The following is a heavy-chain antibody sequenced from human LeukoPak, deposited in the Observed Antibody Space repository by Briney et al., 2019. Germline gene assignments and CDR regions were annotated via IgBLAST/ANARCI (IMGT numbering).Heavy chain of an antibody. CDR3: TRGFDYGGPDY. V-gene: IGHV1-18*01. Sequence: GASVKVSCKASGYAFSNYGITWMRQAPGQGLEWMGWISAYTGNTGYAQKFQGRVTMTTDTSTSTAYMELRSLRSDDTAVYYCTRGFDYGGPDYWGRGTLVTVSP. CDR2: ISAYTGNT. J-gene: IGHJ4*02. D-gene: IGHD4-23*01. CDR1: GYAFSNYG.